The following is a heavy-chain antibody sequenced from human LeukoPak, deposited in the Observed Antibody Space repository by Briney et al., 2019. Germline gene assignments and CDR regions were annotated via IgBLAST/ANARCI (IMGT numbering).Heavy chain of an antibody. V-gene: IGHV3-23*01. CDR3: AKDQRFGDLDDY. CDR1: GFTFSTSA. D-gene: IGHD3-10*01. CDR2: ISGSAITT. Sequence: GGSLRLSCAASGFTFSTSAMSWVRQAPGKGLEWVSSISGSAITTYYADSVKGRFAISRDNSKNTLYLQMTSLRAEDTAVYYCAKDQRFGDLDDYRGQGTLVTVSS. J-gene: IGHJ4*02.